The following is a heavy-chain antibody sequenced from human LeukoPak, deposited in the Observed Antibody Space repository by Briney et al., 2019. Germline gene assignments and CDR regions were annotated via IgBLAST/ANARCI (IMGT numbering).Heavy chain of an antibody. V-gene: IGHV4-34*01. CDR3: ARTVITTSYGFDP. Sequence: SETLSLTCAVYGGSFSGYYWSWIRQPPGKGLEWIGEINHSGSTNHNPSLKSRVTISVDTSKNQFSLKLSSVTAADTAVYYCARTVITTSYGFDPWGQGTLVTVSS. J-gene: IGHJ5*02. CDR2: INHSGST. D-gene: IGHD3-22*01. CDR1: GGSFSGYY.